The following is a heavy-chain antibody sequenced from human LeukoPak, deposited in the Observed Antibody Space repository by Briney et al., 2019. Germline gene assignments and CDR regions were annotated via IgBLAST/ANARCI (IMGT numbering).Heavy chain of an antibody. V-gene: IGHV1-24*01. Sequence: TSVKVSCKVSGYTLTELSMHWVRQAPREGLEWMGGFDPEDGETIYAQKFQGRVTMTEDTSTDTAYMELSSLRSEDTAVYYCATEATARGAFDIWGQGTMVTVSS. CDR1: GYTLTELS. CDR3: ATEATARGAFDI. CDR2: FDPEDGET. D-gene: IGHD3-10*01. J-gene: IGHJ3*02.